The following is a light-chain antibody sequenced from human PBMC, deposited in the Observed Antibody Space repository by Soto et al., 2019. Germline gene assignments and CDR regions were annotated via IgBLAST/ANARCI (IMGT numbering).Light chain of an antibody. CDR1: SSNIGAGYD. V-gene: IGLV1-40*01. J-gene: IGLJ3*02. CDR3: QSYDNSLSGSRV. Sequence: QSVLTQPPSVSGAPGQRVTLSCTGSSSNIGAGYDVHWYQQLPGTAPKLLIYGNNNRPSGVPDRFSGAKSGTSASLAITGLQAEDEADYYCQSYDNSLSGSRVFGGGTKVTVL. CDR2: GNN.